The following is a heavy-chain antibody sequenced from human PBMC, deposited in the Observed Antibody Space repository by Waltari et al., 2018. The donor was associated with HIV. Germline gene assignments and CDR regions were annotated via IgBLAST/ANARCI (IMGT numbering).Heavy chain of an antibody. CDR1: GGTVSSAD. V-gene: IGHV1-69*01. CDR3: ARVPDRSGYQRYAMDV. D-gene: IGHD3-22*01. Sequence: QVQLVQSGAEVKKPGSSVTVSCKVSGGTVSSADISWVRQAPGQGLEWMGAIIPLFGEANYAQKFQGRLTITADESTSTAYMELSSLRSEDTAVYYCARVPDRSGYQRYAMDVWGQGTTVTVS. J-gene: IGHJ6*02. CDR2: IIPLFGEA.